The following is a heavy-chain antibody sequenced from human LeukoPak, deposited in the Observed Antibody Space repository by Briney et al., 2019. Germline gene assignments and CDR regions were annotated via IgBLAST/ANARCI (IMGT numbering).Heavy chain of an antibody. J-gene: IGHJ6*03. V-gene: IGHV4-34*01. Sequence: KPSETLSLTCAVYGGSLSGYYWSWIRQPPGKGLEWIGEINHSGSTNYNPSLKSRVTISVDTSKNQFSLKLSSVTAADTAVYYCARGQSRKVVVVAVGYYYYMDVWGKGTTVTVSS. CDR3: ARGQSRKVVVVAVGYYYYMDV. D-gene: IGHD2-15*01. CDR2: INHSGST. CDR1: GGSLSGYY.